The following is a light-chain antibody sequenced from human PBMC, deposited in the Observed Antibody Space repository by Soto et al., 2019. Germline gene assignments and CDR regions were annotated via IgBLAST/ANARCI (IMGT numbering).Light chain of an antibody. Sequence: DIQMTQTPSSVSASVGDRVTITCRASQHIITWLAWYQQKPGEVPQLLIYRSSSLHTGVPSRFSGSGSGTDFTLTISRLQPEDVATYYCLQGDHFPLTFGGGTKVEIK. CDR2: RSS. V-gene: IGKV1D-12*01. CDR1: QHIITW. J-gene: IGKJ4*01. CDR3: LQGDHFPLT.